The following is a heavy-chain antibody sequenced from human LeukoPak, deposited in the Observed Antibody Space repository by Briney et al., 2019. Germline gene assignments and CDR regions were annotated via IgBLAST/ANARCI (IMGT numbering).Heavy chain of an antibody. CDR1: GFTFSSFG. D-gene: IGHD2-15*01. J-gene: IGHJ3*02. Sequence: GGSLRLYCAASGFTFSSFGMQWVRQAPGKGLEWVGRIRSKANKYVTAYAASLKGRFTISRDDSKNTAYLQMNSLKTEDTAVYYCTRHRPPEGSDACDIWGQGAMVTVSS. CDR2: IRSKANKYVT. V-gene: IGHV3-73*01. CDR3: TRHRPPEGSDACDI.